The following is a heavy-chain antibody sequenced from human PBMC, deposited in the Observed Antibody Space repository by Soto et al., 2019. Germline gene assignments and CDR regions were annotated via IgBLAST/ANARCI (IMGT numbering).Heavy chain of an antibody. J-gene: IGHJ5*02. D-gene: IGHD3-22*01. CDR3: ARDRGPSSGYYPYLFDP. CDR1: GGTFSSYA. CDR2: IIPIFGTA. V-gene: IGHV1-69*12. Sequence: QVQLVQSGAEVKKPGSSVKVSCKASGGTFSSYAITWVRQAPGQGLEWMGGIIPIFGTANYAQKFQARVTITADESTSTAYMGLSSLRSEDTAVYYCARDRGPSSGYYPYLFDPWGQGALVTVSS.